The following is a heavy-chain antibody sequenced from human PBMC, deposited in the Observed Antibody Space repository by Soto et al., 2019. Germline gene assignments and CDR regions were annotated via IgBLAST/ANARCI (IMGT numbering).Heavy chain of an antibody. CDR3: ARAPNRYYYDSSGYYYGAFDY. V-gene: IGHV3-30-3*01. J-gene: IGHJ4*02. CDR2: ISYDGSNK. CDR1: GFTFSSYA. Sequence: PVGSLRLSCAASGFTFSSYAMHWVRQAPGKGLEWVAVISYDGSNKYYADSVKGRFTISRDNSKNTLYLQMNSLRAEDTAVYYCARAPNRYYYDSSGYYYGAFDYWGQGTLVTVSS. D-gene: IGHD3-22*01.